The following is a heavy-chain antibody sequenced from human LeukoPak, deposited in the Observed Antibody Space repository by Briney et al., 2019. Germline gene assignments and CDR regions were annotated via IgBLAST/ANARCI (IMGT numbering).Heavy chain of an antibody. J-gene: IGHJ6*02. CDR1: GFTFSSYA. CDR3: AKFHLTSNIAVGYYGMDV. Sequence: PGGSLRLSCAASGFTFSSYAMSWVRQAPGKGLEWVSAISGSGGSTYYADSVKGRFTISRDNSKNTLYLQMNSLRAEDTAVYYCAKFHLTSNIAVGYYGMDVWGQGTTVTVSS. V-gene: IGHV3-23*01. D-gene: IGHD6-19*01. CDR2: ISGSGGST.